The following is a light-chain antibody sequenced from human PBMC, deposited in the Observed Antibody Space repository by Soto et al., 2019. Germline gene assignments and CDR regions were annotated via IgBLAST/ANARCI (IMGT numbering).Light chain of an antibody. CDR3: QQRSNWLWT. CDR1: QSVPSR. Sequence: EIVMTQSPATLSVSPAADVTLSFSASQSVPSRIAWYQQKPGQAPSLLIYGASTRATGVPDRFSGTGSGTEFTLTLSSLKSEDYAVYYCQQRSNWLWTFGQRT. J-gene: IGKJ1*01. CDR2: GAS. V-gene: IGKV3-15*01.